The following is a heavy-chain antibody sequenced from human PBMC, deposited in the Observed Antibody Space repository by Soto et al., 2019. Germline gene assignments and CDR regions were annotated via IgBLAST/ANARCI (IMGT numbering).Heavy chain of an antibody. J-gene: IGHJ5*02. D-gene: IGHD3-22*01. V-gene: IGHV2-5*02. CDR3: AHSLIGYYYDSSGSNWFDP. CDR2: IYWDDDK. CDR1: GLSLSTSGVG. Sequence: SGPTLVNPTQTLTLTCTFSGLSLSTSGVGVGWIRQPPGKALEWLALIYWDDDKRYSPSLKSRLTITKDTSKNQVVLTMTNMDPVDTATYYCAHSLIGYYYDSSGSNWFDPWGQGTLVTVSS.